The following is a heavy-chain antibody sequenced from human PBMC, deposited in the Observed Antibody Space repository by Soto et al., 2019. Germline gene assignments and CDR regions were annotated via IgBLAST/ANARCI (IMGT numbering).Heavy chain of an antibody. CDR2: ISGSGGST. V-gene: IGHV3-23*01. CDR3: AKSPRYDSSVIWYFDL. J-gene: IGHJ2*01. D-gene: IGHD3-22*01. CDR1: GFTFSSYA. Sequence: PGGSLRLSCAASGFTFSSYAMSWVRQAPGEGLEWVSAISGSGGSTYYADSVKGRFTISRDNSKNTLYLQMNSLRAEDTAVYYCAKSPRYDSSVIWYFDLWGRGTLVTVSS.